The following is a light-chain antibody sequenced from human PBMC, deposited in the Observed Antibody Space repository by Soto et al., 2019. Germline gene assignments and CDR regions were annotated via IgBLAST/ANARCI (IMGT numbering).Light chain of an antibody. CDR2: DAS. V-gene: IGKV3-11*01. Sequence: EIVLTQSPATLSLSPGERATLSRRASQSVSSYLAWYQQKPGQAPRLLIYDASNRATGIPARFSGSGSGTDFTLTISSLEPADFAVYYCQQRSNWPPAFGQGTKLEIK. CDR3: QQRSNWPPA. CDR1: QSVSSY. J-gene: IGKJ2*01.